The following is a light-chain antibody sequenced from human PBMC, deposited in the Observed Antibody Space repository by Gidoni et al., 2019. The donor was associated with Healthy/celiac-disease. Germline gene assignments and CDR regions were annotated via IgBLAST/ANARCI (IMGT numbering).Light chain of an antibody. Sequence: DIVLTQPPDSLAVPLGERATINCKSSQSVVYSSNNKNYLAWYQQKPGQPPKLLIYWASTRESGVPDRFSGSGSGTDFTLTISSLQAEDVAVYYCQQYYSTPVTFGQGTKLEIK. CDR3: QQYYSTPVT. CDR2: WAS. CDR1: QSVVYSSNNKNY. J-gene: IGKJ2*01. V-gene: IGKV4-1*01.